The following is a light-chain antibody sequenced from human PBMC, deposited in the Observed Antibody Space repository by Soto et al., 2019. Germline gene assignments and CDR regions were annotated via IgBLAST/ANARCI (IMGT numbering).Light chain of an antibody. CDR3: QQYYTIPPT. CDR1: QSVLHSSNNKNY. V-gene: IGKV4-1*01. CDR2: WAS. Sequence: DSVMTQSPDSLAVSLGERATINCKSSQSVLHSSNNKNYLAWYQQKPGQPPKLLISWASTRESGVPDRFSASGSGTDFTLTISSLQAEDVAVYYCQQYYTIPPTFGQGTKVELK. J-gene: IGKJ1*01.